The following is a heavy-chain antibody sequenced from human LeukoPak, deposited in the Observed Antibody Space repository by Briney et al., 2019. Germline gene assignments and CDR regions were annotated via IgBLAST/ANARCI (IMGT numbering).Heavy chain of an antibody. J-gene: IGHJ4*02. D-gene: IGHD2-15*01. V-gene: IGHV3-13*01. Sequence: GGSLRLSCAASGFTFSSYDMHWVRQATGKGLEWVSAIGTAGDTYYPGSVKGRFTISRDNAKNSLYLQMNSLRAEDTAVYYCARDGLVAATPFDYWGQGTLVTVSS. CDR1: GFTFSSYD. CDR2: IGTAGDT. CDR3: ARDGLVAATPFDY.